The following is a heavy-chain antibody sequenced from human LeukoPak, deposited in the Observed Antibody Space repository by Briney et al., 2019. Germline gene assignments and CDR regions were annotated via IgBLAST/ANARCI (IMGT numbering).Heavy chain of an antibody. CDR1: GFSFSTYW. CDR3: ARDPSRGYSYGYADY. Sequence: GGSLRLSCAGSGFSFSTYWMNCVRQPPGKGLEWVANIMRDGSEKYYVDSVKGRFTISRDNAKNSLYLQMNSLRAEDTAVYYCARDPSRGYSYGYADYWGQGSLVIVSS. CDR2: IMRDGSEK. J-gene: IGHJ4*02. D-gene: IGHD5-18*01. V-gene: IGHV3-7*01.